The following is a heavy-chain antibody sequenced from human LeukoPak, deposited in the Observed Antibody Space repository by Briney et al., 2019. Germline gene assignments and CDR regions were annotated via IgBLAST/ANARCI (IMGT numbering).Heavy chain of an antibody. CDR2: MTGSGGSS. J-gene: IGHJ6*03. CDR1: GLSFRNFA. CDR3: AKMKGQRLNDYCMDV. V-gene: IGHV3-23*01. Sequence: GGSLRLSCEASGLSFRNFAMSWVRQAPGKGLEWVSGMTGSGGSSYYADSVKGRFTISRDNAKNALYLQMNSLRADDTALYYCAKMKGQRLNDYCMDVWGKGTTVTVSS.